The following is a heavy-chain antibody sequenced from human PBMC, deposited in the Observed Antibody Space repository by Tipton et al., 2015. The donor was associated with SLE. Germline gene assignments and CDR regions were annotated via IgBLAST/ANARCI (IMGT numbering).Heavy chain of an antibody. CDR2: ITWNSGDI. V-gene: IGHV3-9*01. D-gene: IGHD1-14*01. Sequence: SLRLSCAASGFTFDVYVMHWVRQTPGKGLEWVSGITWNSGDIHYADSVKGRFTISRDNTKNSLYLQMNSLRAEDTAAYYCTARYWGQGTLVTVSS. J-gene: IGHJ4*02. CDR3: TARY. CDR1: GFTFDVYV.